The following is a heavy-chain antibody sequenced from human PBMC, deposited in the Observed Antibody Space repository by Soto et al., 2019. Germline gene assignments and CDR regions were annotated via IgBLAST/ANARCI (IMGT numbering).Heavy chain of an antibody. CDR2: TRNKANSYTT. V-gene: IGHV3-72*01. CDR1: GFTFSDHY. J-gene: IGHJ4*02. D-gene: IGHD6-6*01. Sequence: GGSLRLSCAASGFTFSDHYMDWVRQAPGKGLEWVGRTRNKANSYTTEYAASVKGRFTISRDDSKNSLYLQMNSLKTEDTAVYYCARAGPPRSRSSSYYFDYWGQGTLVTVSS. CDR3: ARAGPPRSRSSSYYFDY.